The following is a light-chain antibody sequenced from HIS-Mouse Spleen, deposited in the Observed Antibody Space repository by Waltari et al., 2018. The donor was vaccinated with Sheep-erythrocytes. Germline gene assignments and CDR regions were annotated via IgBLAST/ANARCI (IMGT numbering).Light chain of an antibody. J-gene: IGLJ3*02. Sequence: QSALTQPRSVSGSPGQSGTISCTGTSSDVGGYKDVSCYQQHPGKAPKPMIYDVSKRPAGVPDRFSGSKSGNTASLTISGLQAEDEADYYCCSYAGSSTPWVFGGGTKLTVL. V-gene: IGLV2-11*01. CDR2: DVS. CDR3: CSYAGSSTPWV. CDR1: SSDVGGYKD.